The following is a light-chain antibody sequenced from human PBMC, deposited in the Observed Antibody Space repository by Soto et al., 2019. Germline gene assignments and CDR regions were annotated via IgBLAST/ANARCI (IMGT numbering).Light chain of an antibody. CDR3: QQRNSYPPLWT. J-gene: IGKJ1*01. Sequence: DIQLTQSPSFLSAPVGDRFNITCRASQGISSYLAWYQQKPGKAPKLLIYAASTLQSGVPSRFSGSGSGTEFTLTISSLQPEDFATYYCQQRNSYPPLWTFGQGTKVDIK. V-gene: IGKV1-9*01. CDR1: QGISSY. CDR2: AAS.